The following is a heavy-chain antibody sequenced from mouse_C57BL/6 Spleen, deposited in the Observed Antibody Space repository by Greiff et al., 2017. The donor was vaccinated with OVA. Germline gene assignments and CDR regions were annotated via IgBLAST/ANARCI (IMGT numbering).Heavy chain of an antibody. CDR1: GYTFTSYW. Sequence: QVQLQQPGAELVRPGTSVKLSCKASGYTFTSYWMHWVKQRPGQGLEWIGVIDPSDSYTNYNQKFKGKATLTVDTSSSTAYMQLSSLTSEDSAVYDCARFNWAERYYFDYGGQGTTLTGSS. CDR3: ARFNWAERYYFDY. D-gene: IGHD4-1*01. J-gene: IGHJ2*01. V-gene: IGHV1-59*01. CDR2: IDPSDSYT.